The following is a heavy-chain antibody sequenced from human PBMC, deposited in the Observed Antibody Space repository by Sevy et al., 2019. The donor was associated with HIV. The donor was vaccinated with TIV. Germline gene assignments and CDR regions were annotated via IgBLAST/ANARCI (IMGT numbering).Heavy chain of an antibody. CDR2: IYPGDSDT. J-gene: IGHJ5*02. Sequence: GESLKISCKGSGYSFTSYWIGWVRQMPGKGLEWMGIIYPGDSDTRYRPSFQGQVTISAVKYISTAYLQWSSLKASDTAMYYCGGHKTFWSGDPRRWFDPWGQGTLVTVSS. CDR3: GGHKTFWSGDPRRWFDP. CDR1: GYSFTSYW. V-gene: IGHV5-51*01. D-gene: IGHD3-3*01.